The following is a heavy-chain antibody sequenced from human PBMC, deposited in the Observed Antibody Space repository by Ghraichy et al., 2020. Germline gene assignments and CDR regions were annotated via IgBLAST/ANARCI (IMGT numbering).Heavy chain of an antibody. CDR2: IYYSGTT. CDR1: GGSINSGDYY. CDR3: ARGAGSGSYYNLDY. Sequence: SETLSLTCTVSGGSINSGDYYWSWIRQHPGKGLEWIGYIYYSGTTYYNPSLKSRVTMSVDTSKNQFSLKLSSVTAADTAVYYCARGAGSGSYYNLDYWGQGTLVTVSS. D-gene: IGHD3-10*01. J-gene: IGHJ4*02. V-gene: IGHV4-31*03.